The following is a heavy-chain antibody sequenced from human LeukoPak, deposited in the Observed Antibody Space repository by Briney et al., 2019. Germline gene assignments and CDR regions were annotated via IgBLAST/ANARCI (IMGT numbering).Heavy chain of an antibody. CDR2: INPSGGST. CDR1: GYTFTSYY. CDR3: ARVYYDSSGYFDFDY. D-gene: IGHD3-22*01. J-gene: IGHJ4*02. Sequence: ASVKVSCKASGYTFTSYYMHWVRQAPGQGLEWMGIINPSGGSTSYAQKFQGRVTITRDTSASTAYMELSTLRSEDTAVYYCARVYYDSSGYFDFDYWGQGTLVTVSS. V-gene: IGHV1-46*01.